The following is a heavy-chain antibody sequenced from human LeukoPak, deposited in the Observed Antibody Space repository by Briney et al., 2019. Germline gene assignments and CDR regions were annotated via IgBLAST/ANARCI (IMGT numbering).Heavy chain of an antibody. D-gene: IGHD2-2*01. V-gene: IGHV4-34*01. CDR1: GGSFSDYD. CDR2: INHGGNT. J-gene: IGHJ6*03. Sequence: SETLSLTCAVYGGSFSDYDWTWIRQPPGKGLEWIGEINHGGNTKYNPSLKSRVTISLDTSKNQFSLKLGSVTAADTAVYYCARVVPAAIYYYYYMDVWGKGTTVTVSS. CDR3: ARVVPAAIYYYYYMDV.